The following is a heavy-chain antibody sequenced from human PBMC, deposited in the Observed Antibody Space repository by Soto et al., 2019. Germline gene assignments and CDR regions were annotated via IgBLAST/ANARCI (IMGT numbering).Heavy chain of an antibody. CDR2: IKSKTDGGTT. CDR1: DITFRNGW. D-gene: IGHD3-22*01. J-gene: IGHJ4*01. CDR3: TTDSYITMIVVRFYY. V-gene: IGHV3-15*07. Sequence: SGGSLRLTCAASDITFRNGWINCVHQAPGKGLEWVGRIKSKTDGGTTDYAAPVKGRFAISRDASKNMVYLEMNSLKTEDTAVYYCTTDSYITMIVVRFYYWGHGTLVTVSS.